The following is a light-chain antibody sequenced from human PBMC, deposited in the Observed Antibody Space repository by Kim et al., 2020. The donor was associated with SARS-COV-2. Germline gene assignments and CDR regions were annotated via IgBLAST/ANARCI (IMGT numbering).Light chain of an antibody. CDR2: LGS. CDR3: MQALQTRYT. Sequence: DIVMTQSPLSPPVTPGEPASIPCRSSQSLLHSNGYNYLDWYLQKPGQSPQLLIYLGSNRASGVPDRFSGSGSGTDFTLKISRVEAEDVGVYYCMQALQTRYTFGQGTKLEI. CDR1: QSLLHSNGYNY. V-gene: IGKV2-28*01. J-gene: IGKJ2*01.